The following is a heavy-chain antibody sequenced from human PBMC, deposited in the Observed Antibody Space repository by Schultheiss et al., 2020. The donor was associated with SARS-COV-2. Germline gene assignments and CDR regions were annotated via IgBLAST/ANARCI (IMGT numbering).Heavy chain of an antibody. CDR2: IIPILGIA. CDR1: GGTFSSYT. Sequence: SVKVSCKASGGTFSSYTISWVRQAPGQGLEWMGRIIPILGIANYAQKFQGRVTITADKSTSTAYMELSSLRSEDTAVYYCARDQVYGSGTAIRYYFDYWGQGTLVTVSS. D-gene: IGHD3-10*01. V-gene: IGHV1-69*04. J-gene: IGHJ4*02. CDR3: ARDQVYGSGTAIRYYFDY.